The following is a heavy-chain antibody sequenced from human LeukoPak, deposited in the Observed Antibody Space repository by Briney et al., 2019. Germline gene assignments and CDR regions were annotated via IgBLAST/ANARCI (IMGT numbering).Heavy chain of an antibody. CDR2: VYYTEST. CDR3: AKLVYGDYFFGVGSPNWFDP. J-gene: IGHJ5*02. CDR1: GGSISSYY. D-gene: IGHD4-17*01. V-gene: IGHV4-59*01. Sequence: PSETLSLTCTVSGGSISSYYWSWVRQPPGKGLEWIGFVYYTESTNYSPSLKSRVTISVDTSKNQFSLKLRSVTAADTAVYYCAKLVYGDYFFGVGSPNWFDPWGQGTLVTVSS.